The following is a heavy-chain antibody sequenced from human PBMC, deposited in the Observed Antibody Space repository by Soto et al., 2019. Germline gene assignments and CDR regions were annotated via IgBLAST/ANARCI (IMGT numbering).Heavy chain of an antibody. CDR1: GFTFSSYS. CDR3: AREGPDIVLMVYASFDY. V-gene: IGHV3-21*01. J-gene: IGHJ4*02. D-gene: IGHD2-8*01. Sequence: ESGGGLVKPGGSLRLSCAASGFTFSSYSMNWVRQAPGKGLEWVSSISSSSSYIYYADSVKGRFTISRDNAKNSLYLQMNSLRAEDTAVYYCAREGPDIVLMVYASFDYWGQGTLVTVSS. CDR2: ISSSSSYI.